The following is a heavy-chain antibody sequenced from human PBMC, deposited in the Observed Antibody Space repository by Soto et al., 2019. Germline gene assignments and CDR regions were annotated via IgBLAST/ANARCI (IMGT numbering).Heavy chain of an antibody. CDR2: IIPIFGTA. CDR1: GGTFSSYA. V-gene: IGHV1-69*05. J-gene: IGHJ5*02. CDR3: ARARFGELLLGSWFDP. Sequence: SVKVSCKASGGTFSSYAISWVRQAPGQGLEWMGGIIPIFGTANYAQKFQGRVTITRHTSASTAYMELRSLRSDDTAVYYCARARFGELLLGSWFDPWGQGTLVTVSS. D-gene: IGHD3-10*01.